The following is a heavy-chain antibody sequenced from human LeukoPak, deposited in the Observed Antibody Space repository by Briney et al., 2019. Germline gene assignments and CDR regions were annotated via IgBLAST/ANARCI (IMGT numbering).Heavy chain of an antibody. CDR3: ARELYYYDSDYYYYGMDA. CDR1: GFTFSSYE. Sequence: GGSLRLSCAASGFTFSSYEMNWVRQAPGKGLEWVSYISSSGSTIYYADSVKGRFTISRDNAKNSLYLQMNSLRAEDTAVYYCARELYYYDSDYYYYGMDAWGQGTTVTVSS. J-gene: IGHJ6*02. V-gene: IGHV3-48*03. CDR2: ISSSGSTI. D-gene: IGHD3-22*01.